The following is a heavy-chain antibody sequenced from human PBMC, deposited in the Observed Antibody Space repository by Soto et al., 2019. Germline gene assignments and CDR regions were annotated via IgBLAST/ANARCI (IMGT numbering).Heavy chain of an antibody. Sequence: QVQLQQWGAGLLKPSETLSLTCAVYGGSFSGYYWSWIRQPPGKGLEWIGEINHSGSTNYNPSLKSRVTISVDTSKNQFAPKLSSVTAADTAVYYCARVGSGWGTYYYYGMDVWGQGTTVTVSS. V-gene: IGHV4-34*01. CDR1: GGSFSGYY. D-gene: IGHD6-19*01. CDR2: INHSGST. CDR3: ARVGSGWGTYYYYGMDV. J-gene: IGHJ6*02.